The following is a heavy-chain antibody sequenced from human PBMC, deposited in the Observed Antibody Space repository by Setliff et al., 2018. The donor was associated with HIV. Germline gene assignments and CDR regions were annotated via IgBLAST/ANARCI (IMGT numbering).Heavy chain of an antibody. CDR1: GFTFSTYG. V-gene: IGHV3-30*02. CDR2: IRYDGSYK. CDR3: AKDRGLIDSSGYYYVVYYFDY. D-gene: IGHD3-22*01. Sequence: QPGGSLRLSCAASGFTFSTYGMHWVRQAPGKGLEWVTSIRYDGSYKYYADSVRGRFTISRDNSKNTLYLQMNSLRAEDTAVYYCAKDRGLIDSSGYYYVVYYFDYWGQGTLVTVSS. J-gene: IGHJ4*02.